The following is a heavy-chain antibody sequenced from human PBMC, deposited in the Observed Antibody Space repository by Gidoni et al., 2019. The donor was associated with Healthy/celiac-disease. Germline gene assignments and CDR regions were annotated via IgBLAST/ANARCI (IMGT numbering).Heavy chain of an antibody. D-gene: IGHD1-26*01. CDR1: GFTFSSYW. CDR2: IKQDGSEK. Sequence: EVQLVESGGGLVQPGGFLRISCAASGFTFSSYWMSWVRQAPGKGLEWVANIKQDGSEKYYVDSVNGLFTISRDNAKNSLYLQMNSLRAEDTAVYYCAEGWDSFDPWGQGTLVTVSS. J-gene: IGHJ5*02. CDR3: AEGWDSFDP. V-gene: IGHV3-7*01.